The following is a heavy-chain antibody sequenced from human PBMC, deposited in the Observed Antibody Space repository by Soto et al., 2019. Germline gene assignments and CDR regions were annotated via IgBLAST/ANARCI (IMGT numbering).Heavy chain of an antibody. CDR3: ARDRDDYGSGNYYNRIDF. Sequence: QVKLVQSGAEVQKPGSSVKVSCKASGGIFSTYAISGLRQAPGQGLEWMGGIIPLFGTPNYAQRFQGRVTITADESTSTAYMELSRLRSEDTAVYYCARDRDDYGSGNYYNRIDFWGQGTQVTVSS. CDR1: GGIFSTYA. V-gene: IGHV1-69*01. CDR2: IIPLFGTP. J-gene: IGHJ4*02. D-gene: IGHD3-10*01.